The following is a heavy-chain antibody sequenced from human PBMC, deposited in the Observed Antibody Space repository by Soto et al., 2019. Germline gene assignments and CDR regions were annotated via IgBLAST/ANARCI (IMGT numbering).Heavy chain of an antibody. CDR3: ARIPAAGDFDY. J-gene: IGHJ4*02. D-gene: IGHD2-15*01. Sequence: ASVKVSCTASGYTSTSCYMHWVRQAPGQGLEWMGMINPSGGSTSYAQKFQGRVTMTRDTSTSTVYMELSSLRSEDTDVYYCARIPAAGDFDYCGQGTLVTVYS. V-gene: IGHV1-46*01. CDR2: INPSGGST. CDR1: GYTSTSCY.